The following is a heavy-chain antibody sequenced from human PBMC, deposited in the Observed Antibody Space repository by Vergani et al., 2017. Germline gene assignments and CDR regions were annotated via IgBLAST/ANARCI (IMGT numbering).Heavy chain of an antibody. J-gene: IGHJ5*02. CDR1: GCSISSYY. CDR3: ARWSGAAGNWFDP. CDR2: IYYSGST. D-gene: IGHD3-3*01. Sequence: QVQLQESGPGLVKPSETLSLTCTVSGCSISSYYWSWIRQPPGKGLEWIGYIYYSGSTNYNPSLKSRVTISVDTSKKQFSLRLSSATAADTAVYYCARWSGAAGNWFDPWGQGTLVTVSS. V-gene: IGHV4-59*01.